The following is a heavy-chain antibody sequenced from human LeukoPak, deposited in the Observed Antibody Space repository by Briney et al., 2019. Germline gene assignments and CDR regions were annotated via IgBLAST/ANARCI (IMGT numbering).Heavy chain of an antibody. CDR1: GFTFSSYG. CDR2: IWYDGSNK. D-gene: IGHD3-22*01. V-gene: IGHV3-33*06. CDR3: AKDRMHYYDSSGYYSKNYFDY. J-gene: IGHJ4*02. Sequence: PGGAPRLSPAAPGFTFSSYGMHSVRQAPGKGLEWGAVIWYDGSNKYYADSVKGRFTISRDNSKNTLYLQMNSLRAEDTAVYYCAKDRMHYYDSSGYYSKNYFDYWGQGTLVTVSS.